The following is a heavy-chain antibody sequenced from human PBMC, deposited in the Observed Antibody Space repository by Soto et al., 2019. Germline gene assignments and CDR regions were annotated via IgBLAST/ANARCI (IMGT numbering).Heavy chain of an antibody. CDR1: GASISTAYW. D-gene: IGHD3-9*01. Sequence: QVQLQESGPGLVKPSGTLSLTCAVSGASISTAYWWSWVRQPPGKGLEWIGEIHYSGTTNYNPSLKSRVTISLDKSKNQFSLNLNSVTAADTAMYYCTRAVLKRLDYWGQGTLVTVSS. CDR3: TRAVLKRLDY. CDR2: IHYSGTT. J-gene: IGHJ4*02. V-gene: IGHV4-4*02.